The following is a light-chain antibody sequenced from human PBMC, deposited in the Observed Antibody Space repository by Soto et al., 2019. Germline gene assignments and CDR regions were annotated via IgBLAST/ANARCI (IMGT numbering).Light chain of an antibody. CDR3: QQHSHWPPWT. CDR1: ENVRTF. J-gene: IGKJ1*01. Sequence: VLTQSPATLSLSPGERATLSCRASENVRTFVDWYQQKPGQAPRLLLYGASNRATDIPARFSGSGSGTDFTLTISNLVPEDFAVYYCQQHSHWPPWTFGQGTRVEIQ. CDR2: GAS. V-gene: IGKV3-11*01.